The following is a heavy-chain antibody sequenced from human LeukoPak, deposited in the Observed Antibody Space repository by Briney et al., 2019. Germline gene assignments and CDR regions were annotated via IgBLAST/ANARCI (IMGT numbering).Heavy chain of an antibody. CDR2: IYYSGST. J-gene: IGHJ4*02. Sequence: SETLPLTCTVPGGSISSYYWSWIRQPPGKGLEWIGYIYYSGSTNYNPSLKSRVTISVDTSKNQASLRLSSVTAADTAVYYCARVTGYMVEDYFDYWGQGTLVTVSS. CDR1: GGSISSYY. V-gene: IGHV4-59*01. CDR3: ARVTGYMVEDYFDY. D-gene: IGHD5-12*01.